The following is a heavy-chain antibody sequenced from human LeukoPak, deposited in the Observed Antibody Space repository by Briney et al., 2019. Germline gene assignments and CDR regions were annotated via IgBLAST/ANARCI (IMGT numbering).Heavy chain of an antibody. CDR2: ISGSGGST. Sequence: SGGSLRLSCAASGFTFSSYAMSWVRQAPGKGLEWVSAISGSGGSTYYADSVKGRFTISRDNSKNTLYLQMNSPRAEDTAVYYCARHYDYIWGSYRYMPPDYWGQGTLVTVSS. J-gene: IGHJ4*02. D-gene: IGHD3-16*02. CDR1: GFTFSSYA. CDR3: ARHYDYIWGSYRYMPPDY. V-gene: IGHV3-23*01.